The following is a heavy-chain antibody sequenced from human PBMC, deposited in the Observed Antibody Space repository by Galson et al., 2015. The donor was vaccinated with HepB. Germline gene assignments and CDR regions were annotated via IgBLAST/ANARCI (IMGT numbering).Heavy chain of an antibody. CDR2: IDWDDDK. CDR1: GFSLSTSGMC. D-gene: IGHD2-2*02. Sequence: PALVKPTQTLTLTCTFSGFSLSTSGMCVSWIRQPPGKALEWLARIDWDDDKYYSTSLKTRLTISKDTSKNQVVLTMTNMDPVDTATYYCARAVVPAAILDPHYWYFDYWGQGTLVTVSS. J-gene: IGHJ4*02. CDR3: ARAVVPAAILDPHYWYFDY. V-gene: IGHV2-70*11.